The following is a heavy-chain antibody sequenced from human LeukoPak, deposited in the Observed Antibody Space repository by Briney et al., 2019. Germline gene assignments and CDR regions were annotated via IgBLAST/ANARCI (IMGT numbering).Heavy chain of an antibody. CDR1: GGSISSSNW. Sequence: SGTLSLTCAVSGGSISSSNWWSWVRQPPGKGLEWIGEIFHSGRTNYNPSLQSRVTISVDKSNNQLSLKLTSVTAADTAVYFCARASYDFLTAYYIDYWGQGTLVTVSS. V-gene: IGHV4-4*02. CDR2: IFHSGRT. D-gene: IGHD3-9*01. J-gene: IGHJ4*02. CDR3: ARASYDFLTAYYIDY.